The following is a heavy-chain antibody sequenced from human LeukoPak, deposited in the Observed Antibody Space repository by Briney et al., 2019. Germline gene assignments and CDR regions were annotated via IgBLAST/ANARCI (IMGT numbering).Heavy chain of an antibody. V-gene: IGHV3-7*01. Sequence: GGSLRLSCAASGFTFSSYEMNWVRQAPGKGLEWVANIKEDGSEKYYVDSVKGRFTISRDNARDSLYLQMNSLRAEDTAVYYCARSPPGAGTTRRLSYYYYYMDVWGKGTTVTVSS. CDR3: ARSPPGAGTTRRLSYYYYYMDV. J-gene: IGHJ6*03. D-gene: IGHD1-1*01. CDR2: IKEDGSEK. CDR1: GFTFSSYE.